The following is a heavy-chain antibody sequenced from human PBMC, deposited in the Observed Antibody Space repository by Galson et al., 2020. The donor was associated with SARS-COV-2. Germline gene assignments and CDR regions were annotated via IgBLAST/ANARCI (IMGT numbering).Heavy chain of an antibody. V-gene: IGHV4-39*01. CDR2: IHYSGTT. CDR3: ARRHASYWIY. D-gene: IGHD1-26*01. J-gene: IGHJ4*02. Sequence: ETSETLSLTCTVSGGSNSSNSYYWDWIRQPPGKGLEWIGSIHYSGTTYYNPSLKSRVTISVDTSKNQFSLKLTSVTAADTAVYYCARRHASYWIYWGQGTLVTVSS. CDR1: GGSNSSNSYY.